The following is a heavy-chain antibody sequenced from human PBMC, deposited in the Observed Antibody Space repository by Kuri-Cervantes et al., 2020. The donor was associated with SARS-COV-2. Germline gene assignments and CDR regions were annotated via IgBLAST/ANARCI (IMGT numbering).Heavy chain of an antibody. CDR1: GYTFTSYG. CDR2: ISAYNGNT. J-gene: IGHJ3*01. Sequence: GGSLRLSCKASGYTFTSYGISWVRQAPGQGLEWMGWISAYNGNTNYAQKLQGRVTMTTDTSTSTAYMEVSSLSFEDTAIYCCARDSGDWNPDGLDLWGQGTLVTVSS. CDR3: ARDSGDWNPDGLDL. D-gene: IGHD1-1*01. V-gene: IGHV1-18*01.